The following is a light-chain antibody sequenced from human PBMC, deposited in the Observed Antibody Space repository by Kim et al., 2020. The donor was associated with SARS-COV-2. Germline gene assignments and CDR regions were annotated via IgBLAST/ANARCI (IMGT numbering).Light chain of an antibody. CDR1: NSGSKS. CDR2: YDR. Sequence: PGRTARITGGGNNSGSKSVHWYQQKPGQAPVLVIHYDRDRPSGIPERFSGSNSGNTATLTISRVEAGDEADYYCQVWDSSSDHRVFGGGTQLAVL. V-gene: IGLV3-21*04. J-gene: IGLJ3*02. CDR3: QVWDSSSDHRV.